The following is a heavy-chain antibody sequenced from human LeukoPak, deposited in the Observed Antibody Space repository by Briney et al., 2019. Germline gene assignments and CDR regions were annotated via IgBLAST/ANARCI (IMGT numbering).Heavy chain of an antibody. Sequence: SETLCLTCTVSGGSISSPYWSWVRQPPGKGLGWVAHIYNSGSTNYNPSLKSRVTISVDTSKNQFSLKLSSVTAADTAVYYCASGRCSSTSCNYYYYMDVWGKGTTVTVSS. CDR2: IYNSGST. V-gene: IGHV4-59*11. CDR1: GGSISSPY. D-gene: IGHD2-2*01. J-gene: IGHJ6*03. CDR3: ASGRCSSTSCNYYYYMDV.